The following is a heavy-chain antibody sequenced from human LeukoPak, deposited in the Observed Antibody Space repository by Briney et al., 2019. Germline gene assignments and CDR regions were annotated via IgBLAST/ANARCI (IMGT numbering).Heavy chain of an antibody. Sequence: GASVKVSCKASGYAFTSYYMHWVRQAPGQGLEWMGIINPSGGSTSYAQKFQGRVTMTRDMSTSTVYMELSSLRSEDTAVYYCAREVVRGTSRDYFDYWGQGTLVTVSS. CDR1: GYAFTSYY. J-gene: IGHJ4*02. CDR2: INPSGGST. CDR3: AREVVRGTSRDYFDY. D-gene: IGHD3-10*01. V-gene: IGHV1-46*01.